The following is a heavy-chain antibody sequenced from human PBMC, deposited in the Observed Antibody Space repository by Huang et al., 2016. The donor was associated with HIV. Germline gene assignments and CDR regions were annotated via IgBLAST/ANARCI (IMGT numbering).Heavy chain of an antibody. Sequence: QMQLKQWGAGLLKPSETLSLTCAVYGGAFRGSSWTWIRQCPEKGLEWIGDINHNGKIIYNPSLSARVTISTDTSKNHFSLHLTSVTAADTALYYCARGFNYYASDNLGVYYFDSWGLGTLVTVSP. V-gene: IGHV4-34*02. J-gene: IGHJ4*02. D-gene: IGHD3-10*01. CDR3: ARGFNYYASDNLGVYYFDS. CDR2: INHNGKI. CDR1: GGAFRGSS.